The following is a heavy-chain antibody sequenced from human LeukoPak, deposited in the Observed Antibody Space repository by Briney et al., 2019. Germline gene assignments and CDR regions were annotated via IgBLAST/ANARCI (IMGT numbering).Heavy chain of an antibody. D-gene: IGHD2-2*01. Sequence: GESLKISSQGFGTTFTSYWTAWVRQMPGKGLEWMGFIYPGDSDTRYSPSFQGQVTISVDKSTSTAYLQWSSLKASDTAMYYCARSSSTTCQDYGGQGTLVTVSS. V-gene: IGHV5-51*01. CDR2: IYPGDSDT. J-gene: IGHJ4*02. CDR1: GTTFTSYW. CDR3: ARSSSTTCQDY.